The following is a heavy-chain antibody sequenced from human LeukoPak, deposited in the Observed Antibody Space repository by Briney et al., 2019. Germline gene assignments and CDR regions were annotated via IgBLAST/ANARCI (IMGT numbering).Heavy chain of an antibody. J-gene: IGHJ4*02. Sequence: SETLSLTCAVSGYSISSGYYWGWIRQPPGEELEWIGSIYHSGSTYYNPSLKSRVTISVDTSKNQFSLTLSSVTAADAAVYYCARLTREMATKHFDYWGQGTLVTVSS. CDR3: ARLTREMATKHFDY. V-gene: IGHV4-38-2*01. CDR2: IYHSGST. D-gene: IGHD5-24*01. CDR1: GYSISSGYY.